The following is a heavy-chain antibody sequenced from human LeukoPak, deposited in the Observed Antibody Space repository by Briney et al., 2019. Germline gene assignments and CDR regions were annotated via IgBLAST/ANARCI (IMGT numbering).Heavy chain of an antibody. Sequence: GGSLRLSCAASGFTFSSYEMNWVRQAPGKGLEWVTYISRSGNTIYYADSVKGRFTISRDNAKNSLDLQMNSLRAEDTAVYYCTTFYTRLTDYWGQGTLVTVSS. CDR2: ISRSGNTI. J-gene: IGHJ4*02. CDR1: GFTFSSYE. V-gene: IGHV3-48*03. D-gene: IGHD2/OR15-2a*01. CDR3: TTFYTRLTDY.